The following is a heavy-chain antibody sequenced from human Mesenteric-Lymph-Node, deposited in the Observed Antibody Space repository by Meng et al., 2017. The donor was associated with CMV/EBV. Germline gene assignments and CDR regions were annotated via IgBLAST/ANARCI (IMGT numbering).Heavy chain of an antibody. CDR2: INPNSGGT. CDR3: ARGIGYYYYGMDV. V-gene: IGHV1-2*02. J-gene: IGHJ6*02. CDR1: GYTFTSYG. D-gene: IGHD2-15*01. Sequence: ASVKVSCKASGYTFTSYGISWVRQAPGQGLEWMGWINPNSGGTNYAQKFQGRVTMTRDTSISTAYMELSRLRSDDTAVYYCARGIGYYYYGMDVWGQGTTVTVSS.